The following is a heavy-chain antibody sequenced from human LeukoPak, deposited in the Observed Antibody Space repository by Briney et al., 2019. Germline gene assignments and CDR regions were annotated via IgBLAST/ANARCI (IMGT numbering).Heavy chain of an antibody. CDR1: GYTFTSYG. CDR2: ISAYNGNT. J-gene: IGHJ5*02. CDR3: ARDPSITMVRGVIENNWFDP. V-gene: IGHV1-18*01. D-gene: IGHD3-10*01. Sequence: ASVKVYCKASGYTFTSYGISWVRQAPGQGLEWMGWISAYNGNTNYAQKLQGRVTMTTDTSTSTAYMELRSLRSDDTAVYYCARDPSITMVRGVIENNWFDPWGQGTLVTVSS.